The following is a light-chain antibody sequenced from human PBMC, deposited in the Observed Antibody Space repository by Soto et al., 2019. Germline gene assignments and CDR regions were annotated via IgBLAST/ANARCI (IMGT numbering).Light chain of an antibody. Sequence: DIQMNQSPSSLSSSVGDEVTITCRASQTIMTYLNWYQLKPGKPPRLLIYAASSLQSGVPSRFSGSGSGTEFTLTISSLQPDDFATYYCQQYNSYPITFCHGTRLEV. CDR3: QQYNSYPIT. CDR2: AAS. J-gene: IGKJ5*01. CDR1: QTIMTY. V-gene: IGKV1-39*01.